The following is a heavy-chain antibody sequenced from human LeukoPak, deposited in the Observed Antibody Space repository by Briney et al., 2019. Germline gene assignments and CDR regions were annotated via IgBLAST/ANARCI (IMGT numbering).Heavy chain of an antibody. V-gene: IGHV3-64D*06. J-gene: IGHJ4*02. CDR3: VKGKTTVSTSYFDY. D-gene: IGHD4-17*01. CDR1: GFTFSSYA. CDR2: ISSNGGST. Sequence: GGSLRLSCSASGFTFSSYAMHWVRQAPGKGLEYVSAISSNGGSTYYADSVKGRFTISRDNSKNTLYLQMSSLRAEDTAVYYCVKGKTTVSTSYFDYWGQGTLVTVSS.